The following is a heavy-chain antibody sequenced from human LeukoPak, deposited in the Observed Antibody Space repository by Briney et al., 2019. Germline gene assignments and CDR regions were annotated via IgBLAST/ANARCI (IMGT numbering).Heavy chain of an antibody. CDR1: GYTFTSYG. CDR3: ARLSPPIASFCSGGTCHSGGFDP. Sequence: ASVKVSCKXSGYTFTSYGITWVRQAPGQGLEWMGWITTYNGNTYYAQNFQGRVTMTADTSTSTAYMEVRSLRSDDTAVYYCARLSPPIASFCSGGTCHSGGFDPWGQGTLVTVSS. D-gene: IGHD2-15*01. J-gene: IGHJ5*02. CDR2: ITTYNGNT. V-gene: IGHV1-18*01.